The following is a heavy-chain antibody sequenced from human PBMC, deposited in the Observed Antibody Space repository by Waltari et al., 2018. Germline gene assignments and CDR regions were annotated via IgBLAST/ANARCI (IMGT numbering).Heavy chain of an antibody. J-gene: IGHJ4*02. CDR1: GGSISSYY. CDR3: ARGAYDFWSGYYTYYFDY. CDR2: IYYSGST. Sequence: QVQLQESGPGLVKPSETLSLTCTVSGGSISSYYWSWIRQPPGKGLEWIGYIYYSGSTNYNPSLKSRVTISVDTSKNQFSLKLSSVTAADTAVYYCARGAYDFWSGYYTYYFDYWGQGTLVTVSS. D-gene: IGHD3-3*01. V-gene: IGHV4-59*01.